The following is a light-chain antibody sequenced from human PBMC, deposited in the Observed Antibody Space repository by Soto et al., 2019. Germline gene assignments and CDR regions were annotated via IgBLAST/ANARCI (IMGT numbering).Light chain of an antibody. Sequence: EIVLTQSPCTLSSAPGERVTLSCRASQAVSNAYLAWYQHKPGQVPRLLIHGASNRATGIPDRVSGGGSGTDFTLTINRLEPEDFDVYYCQQFGSSPYTFGHGTKLEIK. J-gene: IGKJ2*01. CDR3: QQFGSSPYT. V-gene: IGKV3-20*01. CDR2: GAS. CDR1: QAVSNAY.